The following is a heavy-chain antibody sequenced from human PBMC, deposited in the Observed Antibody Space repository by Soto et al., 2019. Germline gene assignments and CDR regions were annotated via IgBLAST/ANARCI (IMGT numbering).Heavy chain of an antibody. D-gene: IGHD3-10*01. CDR1: GYTFTSYA. J-gene: IGHJ5*02. CDR3: ARDQGAMVRGVIIDLWFDP. CDR2: INAGNGNT. Sequence: GASVKVSCKASGYTFTSYAMHWVRQAPGQRLEWMGWINAGNGNTKYSQKFQGRVTITRDTSASTAYMELSSLRSGDTAVYYCARDQGAMVRGVIIDLWFDPWGQGTLVTVSS. V-gene: IGHV1-3*01.